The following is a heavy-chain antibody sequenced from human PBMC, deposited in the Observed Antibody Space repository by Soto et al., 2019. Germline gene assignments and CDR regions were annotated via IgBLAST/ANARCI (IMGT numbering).Heavy chain of an antibody. J-gene: IGHJ3*02. Sequence: GGSLRLSCAASGFTVSSNYMSWVRQAPGKGLEWVSVIYSGGSTYYADSVKGRFTISRDNSKNTLYLQMNSLRAEDTAVYYCARDSTQYSSGWYANNAFDIWGQGIMVTVSS. V-gene: IGHV3-66*01. CDR2: IYSGGST. CDR3: ARDSTQYSSGWYANNAFDI. D-gene: IGHD6-19*01. CDR1: GFTVSSNY.